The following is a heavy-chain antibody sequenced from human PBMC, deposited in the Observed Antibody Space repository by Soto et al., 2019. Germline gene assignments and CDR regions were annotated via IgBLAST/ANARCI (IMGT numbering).Heavy chain of an antibody. V-gene: IGHV4-61*08. J-gene: IGHJ5*02. CDR1: GDSVSSGDYY. CDR2: VYFSGST. D-gene: IGHD3-16*01. Sequence: QVQLQESGPGLVRPWETLSLTCSVSGDSVSSGDYYWSWIRQPPGKGLEWIGHVYFSGSTNYLPSLKSRLTMSVDTAKNQFSLKLNSVTAADTAVYYCARIPVDTYMIYWSDPWGQGTQVTVSS. CDR3: ARIPVDTYMIYWSDP.